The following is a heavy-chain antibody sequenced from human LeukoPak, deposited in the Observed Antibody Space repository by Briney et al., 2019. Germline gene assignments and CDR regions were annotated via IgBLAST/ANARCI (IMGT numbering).Heavy chain of an antibody. CDR3: AKVGFNSGDDFDY. CDR1: GFRFNTSA. Sequence: GGSLRLSCAASGFRFNTSAMTWVRQAPGKGLEWVSTIPYDGFNTYYADSVKGRFIISRDNSKNTLYLQMNSLRAEDTAVYYCAKVGFNSGDDFDYWGQGTLVTVSS. J-gene: IGHJ4*02. V-gene: IGHV3-23*01. CDR2: IPYDGFNT. D-gene: IGHD3-10*01.